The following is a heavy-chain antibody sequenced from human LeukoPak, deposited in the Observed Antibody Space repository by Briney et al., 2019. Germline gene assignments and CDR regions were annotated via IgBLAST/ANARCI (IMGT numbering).Heavy chain of an antibody. D-gene: IGHD3-10*01. CDR2: ISYEGSNK. Sequence: GGSLSVSWAASGFTFRSYAMHWVRPAAGKGREWVAVISYEGSNKYYADSVKGRFTISRDNSKNTLYLQMNSLRAEDTAMYYCASNTAGLLWFGEYNYWGQGTLVTVSS. V-gene: IGHV3-30-3*01. J-gene: IGHJ4*02. CDR3: ASNTAGLLWFGEYNY. CDR1: GFTFRSYA.